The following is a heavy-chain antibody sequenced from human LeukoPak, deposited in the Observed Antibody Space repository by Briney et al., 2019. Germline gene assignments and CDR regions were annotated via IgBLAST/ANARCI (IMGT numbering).Heavy chain of an antibody. CDR1: GFTFSSYA. V-gene: IGHV3-23*01. CDR2: ISGGGGST. Sequence: QTGGSLRLSCAASGFTFSSYAMSWVRQAPGKGLEWVSAISGGGGSTYYADSVRGRFTISRDNSKNTLSLQMNSLRAEDTAVYYCAGEGSFDYWGQGALVTVSS. J-gene: IGHJ4*02. CDR3: AGEGSFDY.